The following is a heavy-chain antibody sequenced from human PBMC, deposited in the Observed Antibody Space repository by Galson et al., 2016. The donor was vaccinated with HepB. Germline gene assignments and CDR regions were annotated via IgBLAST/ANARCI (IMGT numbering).Heavy chain of an antibody. CDR2: ISAYSGNT. CDR3: ARYREYTFDN. J-gene: IGHJ4*02. Sequence: SVKVSCKASGYTFTINGISWVRQAPGEGLEWMGWISAYSGNTIYAQQFQGRVTMTKDTSTSTAYMELRSLRSDDTAVYYCARYREYTFDNWGQGTLVTVSS. CDR1: GYTFTING. V-gene: IGHV1-18*04. D-gene: IGHD2/OR15-2a*01.